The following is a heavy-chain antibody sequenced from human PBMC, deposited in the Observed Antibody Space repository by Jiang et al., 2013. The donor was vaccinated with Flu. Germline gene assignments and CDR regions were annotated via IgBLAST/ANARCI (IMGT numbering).Heavy chain of an antibody. J-gene: IGHJ5*02. Sequence: GSGLVKPSQTLSLTCTVSGGSISGGSYYWSWIRQPAGKGLEWIGRIYTSGNTNYNPSLKSRATISVDTSKNQFSLKLNSVSAADTAVYYCARDTAAAGSNWFAPWGQGTLVTVSS. CDR1: GGSISGGSYY. D-gene: IGHD6-13*01. V-gene: IGHV4-61*02. CDR3: ARDTAAAGSNWFAP. CDR2: IYTSGNT.